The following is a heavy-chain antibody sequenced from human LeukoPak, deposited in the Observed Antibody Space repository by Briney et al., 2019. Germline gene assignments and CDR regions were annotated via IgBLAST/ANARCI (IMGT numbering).Heavy chain of an antibody. J-gene: IGHJ6*02. V-gene: IGHV3-21*01. CDR2: ISSSSSYI. CDR1: GFTFSSYA. D-gene: IGHD5-18*01. Sequence: GGSLRLSCAASGFTFSSYAMSWVRQAPGKGLEWVSSISSSSSYIYYADSVKGRFTISRDNAKNSLYLQMNSLRAEDTAVYYCARDTQDAAMVTDVWGQGTTVTVSS. CDR3: ARDTQDAAMVTDV.